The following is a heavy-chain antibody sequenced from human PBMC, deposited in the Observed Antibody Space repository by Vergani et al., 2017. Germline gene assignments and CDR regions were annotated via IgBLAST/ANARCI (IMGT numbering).Heavy chain of an antibody. CDR2: IYPADSDT. V-gene: IGHV5-51*03. D-gene: IGHD3-22*01. CDR3: ARLYGRDSSGSEYFDY. CDR1: EYSFGNYW. J-gene: IGHJ4*02. Sequence: EVVLVQSGPEMRKPGESLKISCKGSEYSFGNYWIGWVRQMPGKGLEWMGIIYPADSDTRYSPSFQGQVTISADKSISTAFLQWDSLKASDTALYYCARLYGRDSSGSEYFDYWGRGTLVTVSS.